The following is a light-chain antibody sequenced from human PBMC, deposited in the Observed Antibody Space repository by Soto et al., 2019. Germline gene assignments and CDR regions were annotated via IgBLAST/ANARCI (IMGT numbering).Light chain of an antibody. CDR1: NSGVVNYEY. CDR2: EGR. Sequence: QSVLSQPASVSGSPGQSITISCTGINSGVVNYEYVSWYQQFPDKAPKLIIYEGRERPSGVSDRFSGSKSDNASSLTISALQAEDEAAYFGLSYGNVFGTGTKLTVL. J-gene: IGLJ1*01. V-gene: IGLV2-23*01. CDR3: LSYGNV.